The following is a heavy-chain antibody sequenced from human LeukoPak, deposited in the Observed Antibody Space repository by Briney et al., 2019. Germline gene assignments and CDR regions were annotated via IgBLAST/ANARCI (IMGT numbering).Heavy chain of an antibody. Sequence: GGSLRLSCAASGFTFSSYAMSWVRQAPGKGLEWVSAISGSGGSTYYADSVKGRFTISRDNSKNTLYLQMNSLRAEDTAVYYCAKVRYDFWSGYGNYYFGYWGQGTLVTVSS. CDR3: AKVRYDFWSGYGNYYFGY. D-gene: IGHD3-3*01. CDR2: ISGSGGST. CDR1: GFTFSSYA. V-gene: IGHV3-23*01. J-gene: IGHJ4*02.